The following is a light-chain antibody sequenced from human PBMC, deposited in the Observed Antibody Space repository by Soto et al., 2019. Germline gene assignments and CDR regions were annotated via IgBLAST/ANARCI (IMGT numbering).Light chain of an antibody. CDR2: GAS. CDR1: QSVSSN. J-gene: IGKJ2*01. V-gene: IGKV3-15*01. CDR3: QQDNKWPPYI. Sequence: EIVMTQSPATLSVSPGERATLSCRASQSVSSNLAWYQQKPGQAPRLLIYGASTRATGIPARFSGSGSGTEFTLTISSLQSEDFAVYYCQQDNKWPPYIVGQGTKLVIK.